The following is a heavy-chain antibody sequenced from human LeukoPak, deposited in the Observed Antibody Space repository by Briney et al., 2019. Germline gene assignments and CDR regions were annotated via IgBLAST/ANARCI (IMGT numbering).Heavy chain of an antibody. D-gene: IGHD2-21*01. CDR1: GLTLSDYA. V-gene: IGHV3-23*01. CDR3: AKAGSGVPIVVVPAAFDS. Sequence: PGGSLRLSCAVSGLTLSDYAMTWVRQAPGKGLEWVSTVSGSGGQTHYADSVKGRFVISGDNFRNTVYLQMNILRVEDTAIYYCAKAGSGVPIVVVPAAFDSWGQGTLVTVSS. CDR2: VSGSGGQT. J-gene: IGHJ4*02.